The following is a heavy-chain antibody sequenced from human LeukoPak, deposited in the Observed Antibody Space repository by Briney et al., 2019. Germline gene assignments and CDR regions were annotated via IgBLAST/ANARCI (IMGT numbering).Heavy chain of an antibody. D-gene: IGHD2-15*01. J-gene: IGHJ6*03. V-gene: IGHV1-8*03. CDR1: GYTFTSYG. CDR3: ARAGYCSGGSCMGGYMDV. CDR2: MNPNSGNT. Sequence: KPGASVKVSCKASGYTFTSYGISWVRQAPGQGLEWMGWMNPNSGNTGYAQKFQGRVTITRNTSISTAYMELSSLRSEDTAVYYCARAGYCSGGSCMGGYMDVWGKGTTVTVSS.